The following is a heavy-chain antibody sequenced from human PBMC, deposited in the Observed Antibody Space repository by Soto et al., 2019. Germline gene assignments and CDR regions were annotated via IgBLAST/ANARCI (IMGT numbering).Heavy chain of an antibody. D-gene: IGHD1-1*01. CDR3: ARDQEEFQLPEKFDY. CDR1: GYAFTSYG. CDR2: ISAYNGNT. V-gene: IGHV1-18*01. Sequence: ASVKVSCKASGYAFTSYGISWVRQAPGQGLEWMGWISAYNGNTNYAQKLQGRVTMTTDTSTSTAYMELRSLRSDDTAVYYCARDQEEFQLPEKFDYWGQGTLVNVSS. J-gene: IGHJ4*02.